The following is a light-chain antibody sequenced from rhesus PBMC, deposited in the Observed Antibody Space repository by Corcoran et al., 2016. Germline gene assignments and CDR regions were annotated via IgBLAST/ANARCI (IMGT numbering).Light chain of an antibody. CDR2: GAS. CDR1: QRVSSS. J-gene: IGKJ3*01. Sequence: EIVMTQSPATLSLSPGERATLSCRASQRVSSSLAWYQQKPGQASRLLIYGASRRATGIPDRVSGGGAGTDFTLTISSLEPEDVAVYYCLKHSSWPFTFGPGTKLDIK. V-gene: IGKV3-24*01. CDR3: LKHSSWPFT.